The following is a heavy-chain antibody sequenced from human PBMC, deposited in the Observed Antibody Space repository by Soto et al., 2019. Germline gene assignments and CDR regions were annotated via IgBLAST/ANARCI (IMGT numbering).Heavy chain of an antibody. CDR3: ARVGYYYDSSGYYLSFDY. CDR2: MNPNSGNT. Sequence: QVQLVQSGAEVKKPGASVKVSCKASGYTFTSYDINWVRQATGHGLEWMGWMNPNSGNTGYAQKFQGRVTMTRNTSISTAYMELSSLRSEDTAVYYCARVGYYYDSSGYYLSFDYWGQGTLVTVSS. V-gene: IGHV1-8*01. D-gene: IGHD3-22*01. CDR1: GYTFTSYD. J-gene: IGHJ4*02.